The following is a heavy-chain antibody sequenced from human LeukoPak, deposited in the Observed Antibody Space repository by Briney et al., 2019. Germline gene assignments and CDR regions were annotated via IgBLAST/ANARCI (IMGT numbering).Heavy chain of an antibody. CDR3: ARRMATVTTPDY. CDR1: GYTFNGFY. Sequence: ASVKVSCKASGYTFNGFYLHWVRQAPGQGLEWMGWINPNSGGTNYAQKFQGRVTMTRDTSISTAYMELRRLRSDDTAVYYCARRMATVTTPDYWGQGTLVTVSS. V-gene: IGHV1-2*02. D-gene: IGHD4-11*01. J-gene: IGHJ4*02. CDR2: INPNSGGT.